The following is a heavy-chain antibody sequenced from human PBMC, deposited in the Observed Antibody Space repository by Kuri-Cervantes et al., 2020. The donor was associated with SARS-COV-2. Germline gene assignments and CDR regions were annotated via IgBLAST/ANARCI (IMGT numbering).Heavy chain of an antibody. Sequence: SETLSLTCTVSGGSINSGDYYWSWIRQSAGKGLEWIGRIYSSGSTSYNPSFRSRVTISIDTSKNQFSLKLSSVTAADTAVYYCAARVTRYYDSSGYYGMDVWGQGTTVTVSS. CDR1: GGSINSGDYY. J-gene: IGHJ6*02. CDR2: IYSSGST. CDR3: AARVTRYYDSSGYYGMDV. D-gene: IGHD3-22*01. V-gene: IGHV4-61*02.